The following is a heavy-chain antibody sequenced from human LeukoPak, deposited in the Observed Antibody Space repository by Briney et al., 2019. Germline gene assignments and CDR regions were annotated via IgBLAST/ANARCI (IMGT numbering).Heavy chain of an antibody. CDR3: ARSYYDSSGYRRGYDY. D-gene: IGHD3-22*01. Sequence: ASVKVSCKASGYTFTAYYMHWVRQAPGQGLEWMGWINPNSGGTNYAQKFQGRVTMTRDTSISTAYMELSRLRSDDTAVYYCARSYYDSSGYRRGYDYWGQGTLVTVSS. CDR1: GYTFTAYY. CDR2: INPNSGGT. J-gene: IGHJ4*02. V-gene: IGHV1-2*02.